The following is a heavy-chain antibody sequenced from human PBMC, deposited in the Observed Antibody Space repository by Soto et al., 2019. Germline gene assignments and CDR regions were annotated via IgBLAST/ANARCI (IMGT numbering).Heavy chain of an antibody. CDR3: VREVCSGALCEVFAC. V-gene: IGHV3-74*01. D-gene: IGHD2-15*01. CDR2: IDGVGTVI. Sequence: EVHLVESGGDLVQPGGSLRLSCAASGFTFSSYWMHWARQAPGRGLVWLSSIDGVGTVIPHADSVKGRFTVSRDNAKNTLYLQMSSLRAEDTAVDYCVREVCSGALCEVFACWGQGTPVTVSS. CDR1: GFTFSSYW. J-gene: IGHJ4*02.